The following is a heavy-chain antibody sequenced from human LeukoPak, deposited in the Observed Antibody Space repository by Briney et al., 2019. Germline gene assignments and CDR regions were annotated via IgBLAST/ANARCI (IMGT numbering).Heavy chain of an antibody. V-gene: IGHV3-7*03. D-gene: IGHD3-16*01. CDR2: INHNGNVN. CDR3: ARGGGLDV. J-gene: IGHJ6*02. CDR1: GITFSSYW. Sequence: GGSLRLSCAASGITFSSYWMNWARQAPGKGLEWVASINHNGNVNYYVDSVKGRFTTSRDNAKNSLYLQMSNLRAEDTAMYFCARGGGLDVWGQGATVTVSS.